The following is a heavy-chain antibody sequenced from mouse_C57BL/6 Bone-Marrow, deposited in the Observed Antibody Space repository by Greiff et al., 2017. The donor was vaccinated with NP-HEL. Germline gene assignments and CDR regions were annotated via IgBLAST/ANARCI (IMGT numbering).Heavy chain of an antibody. CDR1: GYTFTSYW. CDR2: INPSSGYT. CDR3: APLITTVVSRFAY. Sequence: VKLVESGAELAKPGASVKLSCKASGYTFTSYWMHWVKQRPGQGLEWIGYINPSSGYTKYNQKFKDKATLTADKSSSTAYMQLSSLTYEDSAVYYCAPLITTVVSRFAYWGQGTLVTVSA. D-gene: IGHD1-1*01. V-gene: IGHV1-7*01. J-gene: IGHJ3*01.